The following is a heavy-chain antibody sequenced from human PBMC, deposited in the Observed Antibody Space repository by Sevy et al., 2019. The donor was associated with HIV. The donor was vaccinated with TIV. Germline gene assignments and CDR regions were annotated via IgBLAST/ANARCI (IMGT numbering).Heavy chain of an antibody. Sequence: GGSLRLSCAASGFNFSSYGMHWVRQAPGKGLEWVAVISYDGSSKYYADSVKGRFTISRDNSKNTVYPQINRLRAEDTAVYYCAKESGSYYDFWSGHDAFAIWGQGTMVTVSS. D-gene: IGHD3-3*01. J-gene: IGHJ3*02. V-gene: IGHV3-30*18. CDR1: GFNFSSYG. CDR3: AKESGSYYDFWSGHDAFAI. CDR2: ISYDGSSK.